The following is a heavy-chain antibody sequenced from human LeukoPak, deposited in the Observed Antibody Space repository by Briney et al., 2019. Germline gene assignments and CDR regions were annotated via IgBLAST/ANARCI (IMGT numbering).Heavy chain of an antibody. Sequence: KPSETLSLTCTVSGGSISSSSYYWGWIRQPPGKGLEWIGSIYYSGSTYYNPSLKSRVTISVDTSKNQFSLKLSSVTAADTAVYYCARDRGAEMGWYSYGYPAVNWFDPWGQGTLVTVSS. CDR2: IYYSGST. J-gene: IGHJ5*02. V-gene: IGHV4-39*07. CDR3: ARDRGAEMGWYSYGYPAVNWFDP. CDR1: GGSISSSSYY. D-gene: IGHD5-18*01.